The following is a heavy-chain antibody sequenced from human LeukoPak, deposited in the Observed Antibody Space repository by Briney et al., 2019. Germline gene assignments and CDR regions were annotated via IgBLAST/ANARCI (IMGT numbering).Heavy chain of an antibody. J-gene: IGHJ1*01. CDR3: ARGYCGGDCYGD. Sequence: GGSLRLSCAASGFSFSNYAMNWVRQAPGKGLEWVSSIDGSSSHIYYADSVKGRFTISRDNTKSTLYLQMNSLRAEDMAVYYCARGYCGGDCYGDWGQGTLVTVSS. CDR2: IDGSSSHI. V-gene: IGHV3-21*01. D-gene: IGHD2-21*02. CDR1: GFSFSNYA.